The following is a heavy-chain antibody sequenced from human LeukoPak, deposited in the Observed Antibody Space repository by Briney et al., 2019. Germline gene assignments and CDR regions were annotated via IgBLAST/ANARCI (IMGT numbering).Heavy chain of an antibody. D-gene: IGHD1-26*01. CDR3: ASSGSYRFDN. CDR1: GDSVSSNSAV. Sequence: SQTLSLTCAISGDSVSSNSAVWIWIRQSPSRGLEWLGKTYYRSKWYNEYAVSEKSRIIITPDTSKNQFSLQLNSVTPDDTAVYYCASSGSYRFDNWGQGTLVTVSS. J-gene: IGHJ4*02. CDR2: TYYRSKWYN. V-gene: IGHV6-1*01.